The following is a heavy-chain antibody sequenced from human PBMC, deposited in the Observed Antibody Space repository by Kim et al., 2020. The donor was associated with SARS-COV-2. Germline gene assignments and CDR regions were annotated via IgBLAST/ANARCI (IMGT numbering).Heavy chain of an antibody. CDR2: ISGSGGST. J-gene: IGHJ5*02. CDR1: GFTFSSYA. CDR3: AKFRPFPMGAVTYCSGGSCSEGRFDP. D-gene: IGHD2-15*01. V-gene: IGHV3-23*01. Sequence: GGSLRLSCAASGFTFSSYAMSWVRQAPGKGLEWVSAISGSGGSTYYADSVKGRFTISRDNSKNTLYLQMNSLRAEDTAVYYCAKFRPFPMGAVTYCSGGSCSEGRFDPWGQGTLVTVSS.